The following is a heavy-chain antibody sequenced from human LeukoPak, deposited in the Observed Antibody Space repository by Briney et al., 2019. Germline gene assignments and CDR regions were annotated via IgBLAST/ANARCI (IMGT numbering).Heavy chain of an antibody. J-gene: IGHJ5*02. CDR1: GFTFSSYE. D-gene: IGHD2-21*01. CDR2: ISSSGSTI. Sequence: PGGSLRLSCAASGFTFSSYEMNWVRQAPGKGLEWVSYISSSGSTIYYADSVKGRFTISRDNAKNSLYLQMNSLRAEDTAVYYCARTKSDYWFDPWGQGTLVTVSS. CDR3: ARTKSDYWFDP. V-gene: IGHV3-48*03.